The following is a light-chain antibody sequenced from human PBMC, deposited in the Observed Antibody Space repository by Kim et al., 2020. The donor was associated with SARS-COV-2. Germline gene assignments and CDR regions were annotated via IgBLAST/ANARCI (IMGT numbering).Light chain of an antibody. CDR1: TNDVGAYNY. J-gene: IGLJ2*01. Sequence: GQSVAISCTGTTNDVGAYNYVSWYQQHPGKAPKLILYELTKRPSGVPDRFSGSKSGNTASLTVSGLQAEDEAHYYCSSYAGTNNVIFGGGTKVTVL. CDR2: ELT. CDR3: SSYAGTNNVI. V-gene: IGLV2-8*01.